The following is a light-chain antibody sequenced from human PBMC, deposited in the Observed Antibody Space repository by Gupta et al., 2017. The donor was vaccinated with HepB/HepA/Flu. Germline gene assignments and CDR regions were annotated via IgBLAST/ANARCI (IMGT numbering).Light chain of an antibody. CDR2: ENN. J-gene: IGLJ1*01. CDR3: GAWDSSLSVFV. V-gene: IGLV1-51*02. CDR1: TSNIGNNY. Sequence: QSVLTQPPSVSAAPGQRVTLSCSGSTSNIGNNYVSWYQQLPGTAPRVLIYENNKRPSGIPDRFSGSKSGTSATLGITGLQTGDEADYYCGAWDSSLSVFVFGTGTKVTVL.